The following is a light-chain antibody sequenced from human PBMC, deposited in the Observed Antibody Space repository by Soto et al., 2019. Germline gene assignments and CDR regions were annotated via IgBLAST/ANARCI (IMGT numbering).Light chain of an antibody. CDR1: SSDVGGYNY. CDR3: SSYAGNNNVV. CDR2: DVS. V-gene: IGLV2-8*01. J-gene: IGLJ2*01. Sequence: QSVLTQPPSASGSPGQSVAISCTGTSSDVGGYNYVSWYQQHPGKAPKLMLYDVSERPSGVPDRFSGSKSGNTASLTVSGLQDEDEADYYCSSYAGNNNVVFGGGTKLTVL.